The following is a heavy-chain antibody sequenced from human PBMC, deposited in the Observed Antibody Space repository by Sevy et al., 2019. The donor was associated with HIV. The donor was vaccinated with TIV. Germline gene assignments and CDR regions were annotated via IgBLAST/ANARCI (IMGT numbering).Heavy chain of an antibody. CDR3: AGGRYYDYVWGSYPSGPDY. CDR2: MNPNSGNT. Sequence: ASVKVSCKASGYTFTSYDINWVRQATGQGLEWMGWMNPNSGNTGYAQKFQGRVTMTRNTSISTAYMGLSSLSSEDTAVYYCAGGRYYDYVWGSYPSGPDYWGQGTLVTVSS. J-gene: IGHJ4*02. D-gene: IGHD3-16*01. V-gene: IGHV1-8*01. CDR1: GYTFTSYD.